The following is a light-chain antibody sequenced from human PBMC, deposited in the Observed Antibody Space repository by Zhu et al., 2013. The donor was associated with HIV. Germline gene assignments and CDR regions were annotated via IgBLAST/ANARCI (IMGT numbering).Light chain of an antibody. CDR2: EAS. CDR1: HDISKF. CDR3: QQYDNLIT. Sequence: DIQMTQSPSSLSASVGDRVTITCQASHDISKFLNWFQHIPGRAPKLLIFEASKLDTGVPSRFSGRGSGTSFNFTITSLRPEDAARYYCQQYDNLITFGQGTRLEIK. V-gene: IGKV1-33*01. J-gene: IGKJ5*01.